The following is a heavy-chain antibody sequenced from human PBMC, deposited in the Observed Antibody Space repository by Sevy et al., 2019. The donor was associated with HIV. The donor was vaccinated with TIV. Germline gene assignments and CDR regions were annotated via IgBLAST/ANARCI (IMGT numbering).Heavy chain of an antibody. CDR1: GYTFTNYH. Sequence: ASVKVSCKASGYTFTNYHITWVRQAPGQGLEWMGRITPNNGDTNYAQRLQSRVTMTTDTSTSTVYMELRSLRSDDTAVYYCARAPGWSQGPGQYFDHWGQGTLVTVSS. D-gene: IGHD3-3*01. CDR3: ARAPGWSQGPGQYFDH. CDR2: ITPNNGDT. V-gene: IGHV1-18*01. J-gene: IGHJ4*02.